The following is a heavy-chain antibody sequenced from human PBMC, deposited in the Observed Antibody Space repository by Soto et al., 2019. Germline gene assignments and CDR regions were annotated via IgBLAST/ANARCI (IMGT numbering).Heavy chain of an antibody. CDR2: INAGNDDT. Sequence: ASVRVSCSASGYTFTSWAVHWVRQAPGQRLEWMGWINAGNDDTRYSQKFQGRVTITRDTFASTAYMELSSLRSEDTAVYYCASEGDSLHFDYWGQGTLVTVSS. CDR3: ASEGDSLHFDY. CDR1: GYTFTSWA. V-gene: IGHV1-3*01. D-gene: IGHD2-21*02. J-gene: IGHJ4*02.